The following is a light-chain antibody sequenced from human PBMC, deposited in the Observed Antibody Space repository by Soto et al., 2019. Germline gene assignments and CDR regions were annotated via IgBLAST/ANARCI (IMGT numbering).Light chain of an antibody. V-gene: IGLV2-23*01. CDR3: CYYSSDATFV. CDR1: MSDVGSYNM. CDR2: NEH. Sequence: QSALTQPASVSGSPGQSITISCTGTMSDVGSYNMVSWYQVHPGEAPRNLIYNEHKRPSGVPDRFSGSKSGNTASLTISPLQAEDEETYCSCYYSSDATFVFGPGTKLTVL. J-gene: IGLJ1*01.